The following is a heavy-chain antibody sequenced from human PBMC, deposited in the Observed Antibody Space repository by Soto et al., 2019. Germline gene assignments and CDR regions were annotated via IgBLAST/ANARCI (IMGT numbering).Heavy chain of an antibody. CDR1: GGSISSSSYY. CDR2: IYYSGST. V-gene: IGHV4-39*01. CDR3: ARLVLQWEPPPTRKQYYYYGMDV. Sequence: PSETLSLTCTVSGGSISSSSYYWGWIRQPPGKGLEWIGSIYYSGSTYYNPSLKSRVTISVDTSKNQFSLKLSSVTAADTAVYYCARLVLQWEPPPTRKQYYYYGMDVGGQGTTVTVSS. J-gene: IGHJ6*02. D-gene: IGHD1-26*01.